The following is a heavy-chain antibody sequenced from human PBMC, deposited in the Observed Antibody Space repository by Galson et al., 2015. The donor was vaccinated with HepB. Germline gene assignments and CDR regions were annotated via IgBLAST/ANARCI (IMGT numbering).Heavy chain of an antibody. D-gene: IGHD3-22*01. CDR1: GVTFSSHA. CDR3: ARQDDNSGFYAY. J-gene: IGHJ4*02. CDR2: IIPMCRTA. V-gene: IGHV1-69*13. Sequence: SVKVSCKASGVTFSSHAISWVRQAPGHGLEWMGGIIPMCRTANYAQKFQGRVTITADESTTTAYMELSSLTSEDTAVYYCARQDDNSGFYAYWGQGTLVTVSS.